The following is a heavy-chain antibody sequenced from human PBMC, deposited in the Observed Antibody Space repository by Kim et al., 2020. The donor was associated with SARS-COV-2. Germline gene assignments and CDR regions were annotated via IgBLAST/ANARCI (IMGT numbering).Heavy chain of an antibody. CDR2: ISSSGSTI. CDR3: ARDPRGGAHYDYIWGSYRENWFDP. CDR1: GFTFSDYY. V-gene: IGHV3-11*01. J-gene: IGHJ5*02. D-gene: IGHD3-16*02. Sequence: GGSLRLSCAASGFTFSDYYMSWIRQAPGKGLEWVSYISSSGSTIYYADSVKGRFTISRDNAKNSLYLQMNSLRAEDTAVYYCARDPRGGAHYDYIWGSYRENWFDPWGPGTLVTVSS.